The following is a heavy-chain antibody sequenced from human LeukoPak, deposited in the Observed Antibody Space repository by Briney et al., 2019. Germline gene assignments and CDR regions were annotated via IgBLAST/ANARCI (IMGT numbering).Heavy chain of an antibody. CDR1: GYTSTGYY. CDR2: INPNGGGT. J-gene: IGHJ6*03. D-gene: IGHD1-26*01. CDR3: ARDIVNHYYYYMDV. V-gene: IGHV1-2*02. Sequence: ASVKVSCKASGYTSTGYYMHWVRQAPGQGLEWMGWINPNGGGTNYAQKFQGRVTMTRDTSISTAYMELSRLRSDDTAVYYCARDIVNHYYYYMDVWGKGTTVTVSS.